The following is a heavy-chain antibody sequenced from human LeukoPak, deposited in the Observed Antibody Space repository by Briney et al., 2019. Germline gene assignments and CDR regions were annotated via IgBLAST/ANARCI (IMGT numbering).Heavy chain of an antibody. CDR3: ARRGRWSYAFDI. CDR1: GGSISSGGYY. V-gene: IGHV4-61*08. J-gene: IGHJ3*02. CDR2: IYYSGST. Sequence: SETLSLTCTVSGGSISSGGYYWSWIRQPPGKGLEWIGYIYYSGSTNYNPSLKSRVTISVDTSKNQFSLKLSSVTAADTAVYYCARRGRWSYAFDIWGQGTMVTVSS. D-gene: IGHD4-23*01.